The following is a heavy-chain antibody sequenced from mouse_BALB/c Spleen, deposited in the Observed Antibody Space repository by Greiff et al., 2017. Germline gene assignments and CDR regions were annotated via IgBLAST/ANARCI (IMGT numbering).Heavy chain of an antibody. D-gene: IGHD1-1*01. V-gene: IGHV3-8*02. Sequence: EVQLQESGPSLVKPSQTLSLTCSVTGDSITSGYWNWIRKFPGNKLEYMGYISYSGSTYYNPSLKSRISITRDTSKNQYYLQLNSVTTEDTATYYCARPYGSSYYAMDYWGQGTSVTVSS. CDR3: ARPYGSSYYAMDY. CDR1: GDSITSGY. CDR2: ISYSGST. J-gene: IGHJ4*01.